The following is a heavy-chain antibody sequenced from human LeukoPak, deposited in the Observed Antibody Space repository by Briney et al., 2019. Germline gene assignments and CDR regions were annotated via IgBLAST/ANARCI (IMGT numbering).Heavy chain of an antibody. V-gene: IGHV3-74*01. Sequence: PGGSLRLSCVVSGFTFSRHWMRWVRQAPGKGLVWVSHINGDGSSTNYADSVRGRFTISRDNAKNTLYLQMNSLRAGDTAVYYCARGGSPPEALGDAFDIWGQGTMVTVSS. CDR3: ARGGSPPEALGDAFDI. CDR2: INGDGSST. CDR1: GFTFSRHW. D-gene: IGHD1-26*01. J-gene: IGHJ3*02.